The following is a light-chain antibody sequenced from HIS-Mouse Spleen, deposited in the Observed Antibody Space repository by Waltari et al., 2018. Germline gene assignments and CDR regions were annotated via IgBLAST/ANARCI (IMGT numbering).Light chain of an antibody. CDR2: EDS. CDR1: ALPTKY. CDR3: YSTDSSGNHRV. Sequence: SYELTQPPSVSVSPGQTARTTCPGAALPTKYSYWYQHKSGQSPVLVIYEDSKRPSGIPERFSGSSSGTMATLTISGAQVEDEADYYCYSTDSSGNHRVFGGGTKLTVL. V-gene: IGLV3-10*01. J-gene: IGLJ2*01.